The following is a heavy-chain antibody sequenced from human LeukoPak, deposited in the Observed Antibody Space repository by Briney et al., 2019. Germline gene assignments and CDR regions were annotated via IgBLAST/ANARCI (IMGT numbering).Heavy chain of an antibody. CDR2: MNPNSGNT. D-gene: IGHD6-19*01. CDR3: ARDIGTLAVAPALGCYYYMDV. V-gene: IGHV1-8*01. CDR1: GYTFTSYD. J-gene: IGHJ6*03. Sequence: ASVKVSCKASGYTFTSYDINWVRQATGQGLEWMGWMNPNSGNTGYAQKFQGRVTMTRNTSISTAYMELSSLRSEDTAVYYCARDIGTLAVAPALGCYYYMDVWGKGTTVTVSS.